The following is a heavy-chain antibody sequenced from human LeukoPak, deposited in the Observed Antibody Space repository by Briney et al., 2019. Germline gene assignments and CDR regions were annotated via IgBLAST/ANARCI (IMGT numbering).Heavy chain of an antibody. Sequence: ASLKVSCKASGGTFSSYAISWVRQAPGQGLEWMGRIIPILGIANYAQKFQGRVTITADKSTSTAYMELSSLRSEDTAVYCCAVLTPIPGYSSSSTLDYWGQGTLVTVSS. CDR2: IIPILGIA. D-gene: IGHD6-13*01. CDR3: AVLTPIPGYSSSSTLDY. J-gene: IGHJ4*02. CDR1: GGTFSSYA. V-gene: IGHV1-69*04.